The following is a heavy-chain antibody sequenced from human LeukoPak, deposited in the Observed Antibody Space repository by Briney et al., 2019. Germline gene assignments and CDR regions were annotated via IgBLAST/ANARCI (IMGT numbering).Heavy chain of an antibody. CDR3: AKDEYYYDSSGYYSNWFDP. CDR2: ISYDGSNK. Sequence: GRSLRLSCAASGFTFSSYAMHWVRQAPGKGLEWVAVISYDGSNKYYADSVKGRFTVSRDNSKNTLYLQMNSLRAEDTAVYYCAKDEYYYDSSGYYSNWFDPWGQGTLVTVSS. D-gene: IGHD3-22*01. J-gene: IGHJ5*02. CDR1: GFTFSSYA. V-gene: IGHV3-30-3*01.